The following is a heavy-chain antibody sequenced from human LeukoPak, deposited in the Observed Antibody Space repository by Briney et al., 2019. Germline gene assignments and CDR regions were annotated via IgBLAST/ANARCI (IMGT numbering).Heavy chain of an antibody. CDR2: IYYSGST. Sequence: ETLSLTCTVSGGSISSYYWSWLRQPPGKGLEWIGYIYYSGSTNYNPSLKSRVTISVDTSKNQFSLKLSSVTAADTAVYYCARRGIWSGYLDYWGQGTLVTVSS. CDR3: ARRGIWSGYLDY. D-gene: IGHD3-3*01. J-gene: IGHJ4*02. CDR1: GGSISSYY. V-gene: IGHV4-59*08.